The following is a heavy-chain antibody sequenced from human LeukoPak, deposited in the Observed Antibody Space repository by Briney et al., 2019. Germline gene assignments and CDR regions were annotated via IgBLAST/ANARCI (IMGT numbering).Heavy chain of an antibody. CDR3: ARDHGSGSYYKGAFDI. D-gene: IGHD3-10*01. CDR1: GFTFSSYS. CDR2: ISSSSSYI. Sequence: GGSLRLSCAVSGFTFSSYSMNWVRQAPGKGLEWVSSISSSSSYIYYADSVKGRFTISRDNAKNSLYLQMNSLRAEDTAVYYCARDHGSGSYYKGAFDIWGQGTMVTVSS. J-gene: IGHJ3*02. V-gene: IGHV3-21*01.